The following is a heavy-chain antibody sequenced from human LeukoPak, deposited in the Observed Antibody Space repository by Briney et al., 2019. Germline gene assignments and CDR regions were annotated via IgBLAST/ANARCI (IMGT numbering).Heavy chain of an antibody. Sequence: GGSLRLSCAASGFTFSSYEMNWVRQAPGKGLEWVSYISSSGSTIYYADSVKGRFTFSRDNAKNSLYLQMNSLRAEDTAVYYCARSKARYIAVAVNFDYWGQGTLVTVSS. CDR1: GFTFSSYE. D-gene: IGHD6-19*01. V-gene: IGHV3-48*03. J-gene: IGHJ4*02. CDR2: ISSSGSTI. CDR3: ARSKARYIAVAVNFDY.